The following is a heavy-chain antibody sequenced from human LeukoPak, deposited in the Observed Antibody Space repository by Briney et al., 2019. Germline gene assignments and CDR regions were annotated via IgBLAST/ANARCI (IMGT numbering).Heavy chain of an antibody. CDR1: GGSISSYY. CDR3: ARDGGYDFWSGYQDVYYYYGMDV. CDR2: IYYSGST. V-gene: IGHV4-59*01. J-gene: IGHJ6*02. Sequence: SETLSLTCTVSGGSISSYYWSWIRQPPGKGLEWIGYIYYSGSTNYNPSLKSRVTISVDTSKNQFSLKLSSVTAADTAVYYCARDGGYDFWSGYQDVYYYYGMDVWGQGTPVTVSS. D-gene: IGHD3-3*01.